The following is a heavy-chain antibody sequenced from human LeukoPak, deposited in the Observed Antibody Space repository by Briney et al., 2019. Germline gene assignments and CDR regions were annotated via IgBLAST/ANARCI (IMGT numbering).Heavy chain of an antibody. CDR2: IHHSGSA. D-gene: IGHD1-26*01. CDR3: ARSGGTWSYNY. Sequence: SGTLSLTCAVSGGYIRSSNWWSWVRQTPGKRLEWIGEIHHSGSANYKPSLRSRVIILVDKSRNEFSLTLTSVTAADTAVYYCARSGGTWSYNYWGQGTLVTVSS. V-gene: IGHV4-4*02. CDR1: GGYIRSSNW. J-gene: IGHJ4*02.